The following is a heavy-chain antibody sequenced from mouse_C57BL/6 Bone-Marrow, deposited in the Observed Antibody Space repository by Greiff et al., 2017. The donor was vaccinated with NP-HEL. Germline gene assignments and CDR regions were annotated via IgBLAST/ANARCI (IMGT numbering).Heavy chain of an antibody. CDR3: ARERDYGSSPFAY. CDR1: GYAFTNYL. CDR2: INPGSGGT. D-gene: IGHD1-1*01. J-gene: IGHJ3*01. V-gene: IGHV1-54*01. Sequence: QVQLKQSGAELVRPGTSVKVSCKASGYAFTNYLIEWVKQRPGQGLEWIGVINPGSGGTNYNEKFKGKATLTADKSSSTAYMQLSSLTSEDSAVYFCARERDYGSSPFAYWGQGTLVTVSA.